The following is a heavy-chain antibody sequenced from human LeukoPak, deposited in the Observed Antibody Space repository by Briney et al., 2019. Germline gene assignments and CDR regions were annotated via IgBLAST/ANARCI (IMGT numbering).Heavy chain of an antibody. CDR1: GGPISSSSYY. CDR3: ARQWDCSSTSCPFDY. D-gene: IGHD2-2*01. CDR2: IYYSGST. V-gene: IGHV4-39*01. J-gene: IGHJ4*02. Sequence: SETLSLTCTVSGGPISSSSYYWGWIRQPPGKGLEWIGSIYYSGSTYYNPSLKSRVTISVDTSKNQFSLKLSSVTAADTAVYYCARQWDCSSTSCPFDYWGQGTLVTVSS.